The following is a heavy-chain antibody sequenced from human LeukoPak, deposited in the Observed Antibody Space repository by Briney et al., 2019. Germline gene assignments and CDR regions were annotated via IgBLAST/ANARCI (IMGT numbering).Heavy chain of an antibody. CDR3: AGSGYYYL. V-gene: IGHV4-34*01. D-gene: IGHD3-22*01. CDR2: INHSGST. J-gene: IGHJ4*02. Sequence: SETLSLNCAVYGGSFSGYYWSWIRQPPGQGLEWIGEINHSGSTNYNPSLKSRVTISVDTSKNQFSLKLSSVTAADTAVYYCAGSGYYYLWGQGTLVTVSS. CDR1: GGSFSGYY.